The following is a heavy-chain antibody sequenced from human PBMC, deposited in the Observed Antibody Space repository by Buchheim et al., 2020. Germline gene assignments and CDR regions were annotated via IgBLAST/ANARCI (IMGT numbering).Heavy chain of an antibody. CDR1: GGSISSYY. J-gene: IGHJ6*02. V-gene: IGHV4-59*08. Sequence: QVQLQESDPGLVKPSETLSLTCTVSGGSISSYYWSWIRQPPGKGLEWIGYIYYSGSTNYNPSLKSRVTISVDTSKNQFSLKLSSVTAADTAVYYCARGVYYDFWSGSLVSYYYYGMDVWGQGTT. CDR3: ARGVYYDFWSGSLVSYYYYGMDV. CDR2: IYYSGST. D-gene: IGHD3-3*01.